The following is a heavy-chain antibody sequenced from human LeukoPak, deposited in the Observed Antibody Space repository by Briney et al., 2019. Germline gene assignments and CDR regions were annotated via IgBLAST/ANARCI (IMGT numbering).Heavy chain of an antibody. CDR1: GFTFSSYA. CDR2: ISGSGGST. Sequence: GGSLRLSCAASGFTFSSYAMSWVRQAPGKGLEWVSAISGSGGSTYYADSVKGRSTISRDNSKNSLYLQMNSLRAEDTAVYYCAKDLEGPPAGAFDIWGQGTMVTVSS. CDR3: AKDLEGPPAGAFDI. J-gene: IGHJ3*02. D-gene: IGHD1-1*01. V-gene: IGHV3-23*01.